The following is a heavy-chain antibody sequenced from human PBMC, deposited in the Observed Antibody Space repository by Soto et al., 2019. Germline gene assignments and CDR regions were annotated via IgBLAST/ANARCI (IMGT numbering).Heavy chain of an antibody. CDR3: AREGDGYNYGGYFDY. J-gene: IGHJ4*02. CDR2: ISSSGSTI. V-gene: IGHV3-48*03. D-gene: IGHD5-12*01. Sequence: PGGSLRLSCAASGFTFSSYEMNWVRQAPGKGLEWVSYISSSGSTIYYADSVKGRFTISRDNAKNSLYLQMNSLRAEDTAVYYCAREGDGYNYGGYFDYWGQGTLVTVSS. CDR1: GFTFSSYE.